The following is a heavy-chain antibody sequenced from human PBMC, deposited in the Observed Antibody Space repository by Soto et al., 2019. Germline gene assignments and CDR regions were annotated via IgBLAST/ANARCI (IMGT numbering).Heavy chain of an antibody. D-gene: IGHD2-2*01. J-gene: IGHJ6*02. CDR2: IKQDGSEE. V-gene: IGHV3-7*01. CDR3: AKDVSRYCSSTSCYLNYGMDV. Sequence: GGSLRLSCAASGFTFSSYWMSWVRQAPGKGLEWVANIKQDGSEEYYADSVKGRFTISRDNSKNTLYLQMNSLRAEDTAVYYCAKDVSRYCSSTSCYLNYGMDVWGQGTTVTVSS. CDR1: GFTFSSYW.